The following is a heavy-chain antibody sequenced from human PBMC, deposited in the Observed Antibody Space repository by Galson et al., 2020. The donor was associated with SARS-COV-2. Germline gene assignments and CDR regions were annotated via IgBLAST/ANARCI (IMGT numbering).Heavy chain of an antibody. CDR1: GFTFSSYG. D-gene: IGHD2-2*01. V-gene: IGHV3-33*01. J-gene: IGHJ6*03. CDR2: IWYDGSNK. Sequence: GGSLRLSCAASGFTFSSYGMHWVRQAPGKGLEWVAVIWYDGSNKYYADSVTGRFTISRDNSKNTLYLQMNSLRAEDTAVYYCARDGPAAPYYYYMDVWGKGTTVTVSS. CDR3: ARDGPAAPYYYYMDV.